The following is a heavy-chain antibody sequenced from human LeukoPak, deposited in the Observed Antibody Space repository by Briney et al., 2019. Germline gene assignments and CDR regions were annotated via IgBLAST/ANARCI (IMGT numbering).Heavy chain of an antibody. CDR2: LSSSGATT. CDR1: GFTFSTYA. D-gene: IGHD3-10*01. CDR3: ATYGSGTNYRKGFDY. J-gene: IGHJ4*02. Sequence: GGSLRLSCAASGFTFSTYAMSWVRQAPGKGLEWVSGLSSSGATTYYADSVKGRFTISRDNSKNMLYLQMNSLRAEDTAVYYCATYGSGTNYRKGFDYWGQGILVTVSS. V-gene: IGHV3-23*01.